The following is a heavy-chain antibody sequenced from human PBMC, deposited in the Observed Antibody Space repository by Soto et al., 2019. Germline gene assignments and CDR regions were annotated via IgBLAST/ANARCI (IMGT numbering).Heavy chain of an antibody. CDR1: GFSLTTSGVC. CDR3: ARIRSPLNMYDAFDI. D-gene: IGHD3-10*02. CDR2: IDWDDDT. J-gene: IGHJ3*02. V-gene: IGHV2-70*13. Sequence: SGPTLVNPTHPLTLTCSVSGFSLTTSGVCVGWIRQPPGKALEWLALIDWDDDTYYSASLKTRLTISKDTPENQVVLTMTNMDPADTATYYCARIRSPLNMYDAFDIWGRGTMVTVSS.